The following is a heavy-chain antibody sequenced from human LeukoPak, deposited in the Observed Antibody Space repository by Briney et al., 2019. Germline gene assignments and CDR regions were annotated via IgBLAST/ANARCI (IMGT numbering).Heavy chain of an antibody. J-gene: IGHJ4*02. CDR3: ARGSSSCFDY. CDR1: GFTFSSYS. D-gene: IGHD2-2*01. Sequence: GGPLRLSCAASGFTFSSYSMSWVRQAPGKGLEWVSSISSSSSYIYYADSVKGRFTISRDNDKNSLYLQMNSLRAEDTAVYYCARGSSSCFDYWGQGTLVTVSS. CDR2: ISSSSSYI. V-gene: IGHV3-21*01.